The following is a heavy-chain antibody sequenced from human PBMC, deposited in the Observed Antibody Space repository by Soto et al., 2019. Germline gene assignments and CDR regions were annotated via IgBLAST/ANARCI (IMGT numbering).Heavy chain of an antibody. J-gene: IGHJ5*02. D-gene: IGHD3-16*01. Sequence: QVQLVQSGAEVKKPGASVKVSCKASGYTFTNYDIHWVRQATGQGLEWMGWMNPDSGNTVQSKQLQGRVTRTRDTSISTAYMEMSSLRSEDTAVYYCARCRFRRTWFDPWGQGTLVTVSS. CDR2: MNPDSGNT. CDR1: GYTFTNYD. CDR3: ARCRFRRTWFDP. V-gene: IGHV1-8*01.